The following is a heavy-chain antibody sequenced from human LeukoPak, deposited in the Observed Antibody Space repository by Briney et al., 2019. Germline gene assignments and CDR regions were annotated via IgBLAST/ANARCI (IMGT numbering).Heavy chain of an antibody. D-gene: IGHD4-17*01. Sequence: PGGSLRLSCAASGFTFSSYSMNRVRQAPGKGLEWVSSISSSSYIYYADSVKGRFTISRDNAKNSLYLQMNSLRAEDTAVYYCARDREYGDYVFDYWGQGTLVTVSS. V-gene: IGHV3-21*01. CDR2: ISSSSYI. J-gene: IGHJ4*02. CDR3: ARDREYGDYVFDY. CDR1: GFTFSSYS.